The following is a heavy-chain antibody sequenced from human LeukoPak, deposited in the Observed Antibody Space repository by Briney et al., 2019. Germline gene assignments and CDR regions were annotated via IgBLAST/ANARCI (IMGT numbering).Heavy chain of an antibody. J-gene: IGHJ4*02. V-gene: IGHV4-59*01. D-gene: IGHD3-9*01. CDR1: GGSISSYY. CDR2: IYYSGST. CDR3: SSRRRHTIFQDY. Sequence: PSETLSLTCTASGGSISSYYWSWIRQPPGKGLEWIGYIYYSGSTNYNPSLKSRVTISVDTSKNQFSLKLSSVTAADTAVFFCSSRRRHTIFQDYWGQGTLVTVSS.